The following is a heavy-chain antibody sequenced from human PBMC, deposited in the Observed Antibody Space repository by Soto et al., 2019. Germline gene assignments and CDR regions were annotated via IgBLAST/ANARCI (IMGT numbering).Heavy chain of an antibody. CDR1: GFTFSSYS. CDR2: ISSSSSYI. Sequence: GGSLRLSCAASGFTFSSYSMNWVRQAQGKGLEWVSSISSSSSYIYYADSVKGRFTISRDNAKNSLYLQMNSLRAEDTAVYYWPKPLRTGAGAFDIWGQGTMV. D-gene: IGHD3-10*01. CDR3: PKPLRTGAGAFDI. V-gene: IGHV3-21*01. J-gene: IGHJ3*02.